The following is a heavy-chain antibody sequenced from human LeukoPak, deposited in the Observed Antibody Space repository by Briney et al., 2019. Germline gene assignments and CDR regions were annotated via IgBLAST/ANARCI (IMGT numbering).Heavy chain of an antibody. CDR3: ARHGRGYCSGGNCYSRDH. Sequence: GGSLRLSCAASGITFSTYWMSWVRQAPGKGLEWVANIKQDGSEKYYVDSVKGRFTISRDNAKDSLYLQMNSLRAEDTAVYYCARHGRGYCSGGNCYSRDHWGQGTLVTVSS. J-gene: IGHJ4*02. V-gene: IGHV3-7*01. D-gene: IGHD2-15*01. CDR2: IKQDGSEK. CDR1: GITFSTYW.